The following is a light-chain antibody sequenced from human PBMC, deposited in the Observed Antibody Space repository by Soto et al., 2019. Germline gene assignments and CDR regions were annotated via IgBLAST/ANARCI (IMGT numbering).Light chain of an antibody. CDR1: NIGSKN. CDR3: RVWDSSTVV. CDR2: RDS. J-gene: IGLJ2*01. Sequence: SYELTQPLSVSVALGQTARITCGGNNIGSKNVHWYQQKPGQAPVLVIYRDSNRPSGIPERFSGSNSGNTATLTISRAQAGDEADYHCRVWDSSTVVFGGGTKLTVL. V-gene: IGLV3-9*01.